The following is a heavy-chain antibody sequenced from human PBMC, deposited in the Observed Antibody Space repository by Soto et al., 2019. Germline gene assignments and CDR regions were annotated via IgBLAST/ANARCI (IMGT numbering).Heavy chain of an antibody. J-gene: IGHJ6*02. CDR1: GGSISSYY. D-gene: IGHD3-16*01. CDR3: ARDNRIEGIRFGNYYYGMDV. Sequence: SETLSLTCTVSGGSISSYYWSWIRQPPGKGLEWIGYIYHSGSTYYNPSLKSRVTISVDRSKNQFSLKLSSVTAADTAVYYCARDNRIEGIRFGNYYYGMDVWGQVNTVTVSS. CDR2: IYHSGST. V-gene: IGHV4-59*01.